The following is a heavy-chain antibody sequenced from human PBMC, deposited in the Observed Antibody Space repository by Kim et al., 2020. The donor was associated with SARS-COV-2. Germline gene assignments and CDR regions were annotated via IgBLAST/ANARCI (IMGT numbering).Heavy chain of an antibody. CDR3: ARDDMVRGFITSNWFDP. V-gene: IGHV1-3*01. Sequence: ASVKVSCKASGYTFTSYAMHWVRQAPGQRLEWMGWINAGNGNTKYSQKFQGRVTITRDTSASTAYMELSSLRSEDTAVYYCARDDMVRGFITSNWFDPWGQGTLVTVSS. D-gene: IGHD3-10*01. J-gene: IGHJ5*02. CDR2: INAGNGNT. CDR1: GYTFTSYA.